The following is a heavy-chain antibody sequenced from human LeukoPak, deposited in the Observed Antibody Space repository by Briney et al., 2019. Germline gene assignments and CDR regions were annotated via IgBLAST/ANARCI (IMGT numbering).Heavy chain of an antibody. CDR1: GYTFTGYY. J-gene: IGHJ4*02. Sequence: ASVKVSCKASGYTFTGYYMHWVRQAPGQGLEWMGWINPNSGGTNYAQKFQGRVTMTRDTSISTAYMELSRLRSDDTAVYYCARDPGYRDYFDYWGQGILVTVSS. V-gene: IGHV1-2*02. CDR3: ARDPGYRDYFDY. CDR2: INPNSGGT. D-gene: IGHD6-13*01.